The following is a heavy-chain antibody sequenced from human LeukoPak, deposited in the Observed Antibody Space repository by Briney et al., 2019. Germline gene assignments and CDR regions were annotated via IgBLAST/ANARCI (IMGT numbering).Heavy chain of an antibody. CDR2: IYYSGTT. J-gene: IGHJ6*03. Sequence: SETLSLTCTVSGGSISSYYWSWIRQPPGKGLEWIGYIYYSGTTNYNPSLKSRVTISADTSKNQFSLKLGSVTAADTAVYYCARGRLDYYYYMDVWGKGTTVTVSS. V-gene: IGHV4-59*01. CDR3: ARGRLDYYYYMDV. CDR1: GGSISSYY.